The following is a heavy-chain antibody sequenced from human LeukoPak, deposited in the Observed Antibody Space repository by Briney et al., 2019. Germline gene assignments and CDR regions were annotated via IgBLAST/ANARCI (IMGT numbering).Heavy chain of an antibody. CDR3: VKGSAGSRPYYFDY. V-gene: IGHV3-23*01. CDR1: GFLFSLYA. Sequence: PGGSVRLFCGASGFLFSLYAQLCVRQARGEGLVCVSAISTNSGSTYFADTGKGRFTITRDNSKYTLSLEMNSLRPEDTAVYYCVKGSAGSRPYYFDYWGQGTLLTVSS. D-gene: IGHD6-13*01. J-gene: IGHJ4*02. CDR2: ISTNSGST.